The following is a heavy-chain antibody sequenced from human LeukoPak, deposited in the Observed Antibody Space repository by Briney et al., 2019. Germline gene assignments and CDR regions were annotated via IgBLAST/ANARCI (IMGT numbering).Heavy chain of an antibody. V-gene: IGHV3-11*01. J-gene: IGHJ6*03. CDR1: GFTFSDYY. CDR2: ISSSGSTI. Sequence: GGSLRLSCAASGFTFSDYYMSWIRQAPGKWLEWVSYISSSGSTIYYADTVKGRFTISRDNSKNTLYLQMNSLRADDTAVYYCARSLRVRGVPDYMDVWGKGTTVTISS. CDR3: ARSLRVRGVPDYMDV. D-gene: IGHD3-10*01.